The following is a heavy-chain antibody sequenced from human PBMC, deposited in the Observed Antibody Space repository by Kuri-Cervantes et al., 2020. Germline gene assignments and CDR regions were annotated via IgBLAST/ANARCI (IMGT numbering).Heavy chain of an antibody. V-gene: IGHV6-1*01. Sequence: SQTLSLTCAISGDSVSSNSAAWNWIRQSPSRGLEWLGRTFYRSKWINDYAVSIKSRIVINPDTSKNQFSLQLNSVTPEDTAVYYCARDGGNSGDLDYWGQGTLVTVSS. CDR3: ARDGGNSGDLDY. CDR1: GDSVSSNSAA. CDR2: TFYRSKWIN. D-gene: IGHD4-23*01. J-gene: IGHJ4*02.